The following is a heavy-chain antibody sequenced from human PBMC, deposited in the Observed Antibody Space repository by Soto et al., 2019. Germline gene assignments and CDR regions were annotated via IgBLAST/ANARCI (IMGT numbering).Heavy chain of an antibody. Sequence: LSLTCTVSDGSISSYYWSWIRQPPGKGLEWIGYIYGTGTTNYSPSLTNRVTISVDMSKNQFSLRLSSVTAADTAVYYCAGFSSGTYLFDLWGQGTPVTVSS. CDR2: IYGTGTT. J-gene: IGHJ5*02. CDR1: DGSISSYY. D-gene: IGHD1-26*01. CDR3: AGFSSGTYLFDL. V-gene: IGHV4-59*01.